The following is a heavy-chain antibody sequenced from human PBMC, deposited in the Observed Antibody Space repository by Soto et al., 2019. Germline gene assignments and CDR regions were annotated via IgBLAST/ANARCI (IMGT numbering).Heavy chain of an antibody. CDR1: GFTFGTYA. CDR2: ITGSGGST. V-gene: IGHV3-23*01. Sequence: GGFLRLSCAASGFTFGTYAMNWVRQAPGKGLEWVSGITGSGGSTYYADSVKGRFTISRDNSKNTLYLQMNSLRGDDTAVYYCAKDRSVDTRDWFDPWGQGTLVTVSS. D-gene: IGHD5-18*01. CDR3: AKDRSVDTRDWFDP. J-gene: IGHJ5*02.